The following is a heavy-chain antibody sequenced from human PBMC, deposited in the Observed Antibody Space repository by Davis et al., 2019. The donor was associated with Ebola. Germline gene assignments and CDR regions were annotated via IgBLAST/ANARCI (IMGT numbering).Heavy chain of an antibody. CDR2: LYYSGST. J-gene: IGHJ4*02. Sequence: MPGGSLRLSCSVSGASISPYYWTWIRQPPGKGLEWIGNLYYSGSTNYNPSLKSRVTISVDTSKNQFSLKLSSVTAADTAVYYCARAGPMIPNHLDYWGQGMLVTVSS. CDR1: GASISPYY. V-gene: IGHV4-59*01. CDR3: ARAGPMIPNHLDY. D-gene: IGHD3-22*01.